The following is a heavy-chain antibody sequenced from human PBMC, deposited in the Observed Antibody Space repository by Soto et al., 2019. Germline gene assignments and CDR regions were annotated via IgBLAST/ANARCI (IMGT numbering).Heavy chain of an antibody. Sequence: SETLSLTCTVSGGSISSSSYYWGWIRQPPGKGLEWIGSIYYSGSTYYNPSLKSRVTISVDTSKNQFSLKLSSVTAADTAVYYCARRVDTAMEYFQHWGQGTLVTVSS. D-gene: IGHD5-18*01. CDR3: ARRVDTAMEYFQH. J-gene: IGHJ1*01. CDR2: IYYSGST. CDR1: GGSISSSSYY. V-gene: IGHV4-39*01.